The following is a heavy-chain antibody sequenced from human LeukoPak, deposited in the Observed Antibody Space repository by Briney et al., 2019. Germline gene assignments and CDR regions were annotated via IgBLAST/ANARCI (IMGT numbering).Heavy chain of an antibody. V-gene: IGHV4-34*01. D-gene: IGHD3-16*01. Sequence: SETLSLTCAVYGGSFSGYYWSWIRQPPGKGLEWIGEINHSGSTNYNPSLKSRVTISVDTSKNQFSLKLGSVTAADTAVYYCARSRRKGPVSLSFDYWGQGTLVTVSS. J-gene: IGHJ4*02. CDR3: ARSRRKGPVSLSFDY. CDR2: INHSGST. CDR1: GGSFSGYY.